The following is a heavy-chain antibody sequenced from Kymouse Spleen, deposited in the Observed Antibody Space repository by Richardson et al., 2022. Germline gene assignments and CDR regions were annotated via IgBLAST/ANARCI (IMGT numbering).Heavy chain of an antibody. Sequence: QVQLQESGPGLVKPSGTLSLTCAVSGGSISSSNWWSWVRQPPGKGLEWIGEIYHSGSTNYNPSLKSRVTISVDKSKNQFSLKLSSVTAADTAVYYCARRGYSGYEYYYYYGMDVWGQGTTVTVSS. CDR1: GGSISSSNW. V-gene: IGHV4-4*02. J-gene: IGHJ6*02. D-gene: IGHD5-12*01. CDR3: ARRGYSGYEYYYYYGMDV. CDR2: IYHSGST.